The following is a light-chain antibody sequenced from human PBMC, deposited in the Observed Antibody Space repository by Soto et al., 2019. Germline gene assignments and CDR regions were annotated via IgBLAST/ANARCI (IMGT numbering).Light chain of an antibody. Sequence: QSVLTQPASVSGSPGQSITISCTGTRSDVGSYNLVSWYQQHPGKAPKLMIYEVSKLPSGVSNRCSGTKSGNTASLPISGLKAEDEADYYCCSYAGSSTYYVFGTGTKLTVL. J-gene: IGLJ1*01. V-gene: IGLV2-23*02. CDR2: EVS. CDR3: CSYAGSSTYYV. CDR1: RSDVGSYNL.